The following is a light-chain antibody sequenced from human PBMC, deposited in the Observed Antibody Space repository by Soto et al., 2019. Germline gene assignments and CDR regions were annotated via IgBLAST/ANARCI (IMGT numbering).Light chain of an antibody. J-gene: IGKJ1*01. V-gene: IGKV3-20*01. CDR3: QQYGSAPWT. Sequence: EIVLTQSPGTLSLSPGERATISCRASQSVSSNYLAWYPQKPGQAPRLLIYAASNRASGIPDRFGGSGSGTDFTLTVSRLEPEDFAVYYCQQYGSAPWTFGQGTKVEI. CDR1: QSVSSNY. CDR2: AAS.